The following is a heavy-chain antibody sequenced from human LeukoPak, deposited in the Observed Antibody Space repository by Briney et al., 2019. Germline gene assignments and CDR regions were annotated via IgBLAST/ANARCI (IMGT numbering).Heavy chain of an antibody. J-gene: IGHJ4*02. D-gene: IGHD6-6*01. CDR2: MYSSGST. V-gene: IGHV4-4*09. Sequence: SETLSLTCTVSGGFSRSYYWSWIRQPPGKGLEWIGYMYSSGSTNYNPSLKSRVTISVDTSKNQFSLKLRSVTAADTAVYYCARHREYSRSSVDYWGQGTLVTVSS. CDR3: ARHREYSRSSVDY. CDR1: GGFSRSYY.